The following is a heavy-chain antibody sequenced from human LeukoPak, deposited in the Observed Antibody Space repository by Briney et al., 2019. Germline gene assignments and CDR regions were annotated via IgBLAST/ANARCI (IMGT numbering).Heavy chain of an antibody. Sequence: GSLRLSCAASGFTFSSYGMHWVRQAPGKGLEWVALIRYDGSNKYYADSVKGRFTISRDNSKNTLYLQMNSLRAEDTAVYYCAKVGKHYYYMDVWGKGTTVTVSS. CDR1: GFTFSSYG. CDR3: AKVGKHYYYMDV. V-gene: IGHV3-30*02. J-gene: IGHJ6*03. CDR2: IRYDGSNK. D-gene: IGHD3-10*01.